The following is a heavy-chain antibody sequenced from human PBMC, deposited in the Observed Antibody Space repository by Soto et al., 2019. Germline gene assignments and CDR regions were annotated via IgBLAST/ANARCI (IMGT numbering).Heavy chain of an antibody. CDR3: ARGTGILTGYYGHDY. J-gene: IGHJ4*02. Sequence: SVKVSCKXSGGTFSSYAISWVRQAPGQGLEWMGGIIPIFGTANYAQKFQGRVTITADKSTSTAYMELSSLRSEDTAVYYCARGTGILTGYYGHDYWGQGTLVTVSS. CDR2: IIPIFGTA. D-gene: IGHD3-9*01. V-gene: IGHV1-69*06. CDR1: GGTFSSYA.